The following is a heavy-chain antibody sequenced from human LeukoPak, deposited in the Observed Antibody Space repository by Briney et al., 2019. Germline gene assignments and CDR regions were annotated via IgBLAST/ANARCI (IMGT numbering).Heavy chain of an antibody. J-gene: IGHJ4*02. CDR1: GFTFDDYT. V-gene: IGHV3-9*01. D-gene: IGHD3-22*01. CDR2: ISWNSGII. Sequence: GGSLRLSCAASGFTFDDYTMHWVRLVPGKGLEWVSGISWNSGIIGYADSVKGRFTISRDNAKTSLYLQMNSLRVEDTALYYCARGLDFYDSNDYPDWGQGTLVTVSS. CDR3: ARGLDFYDSNDYPD.